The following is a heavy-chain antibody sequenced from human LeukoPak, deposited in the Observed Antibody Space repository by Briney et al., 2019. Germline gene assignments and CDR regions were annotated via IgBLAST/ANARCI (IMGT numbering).Heavy chain of an antibody. CDR3: ARDLSYSSGWPFDY. V-gene: IGHV3-21*01. CDR1: GFTFSSYS. CDR2: ISSSSSYI. Sequence: PGGSLRLSCAASGFTFSSYSMNRVRQAPGKRLEWVSSISSSSSYIYYADSAKGRFTISRDNAKNSLYLQMNSLRAEDTAVYYCARDLSYSSGWPFDYWGQGTLVTVSS. J-gene: IGHJ4*02. D-gene: IGHD6-19*01.